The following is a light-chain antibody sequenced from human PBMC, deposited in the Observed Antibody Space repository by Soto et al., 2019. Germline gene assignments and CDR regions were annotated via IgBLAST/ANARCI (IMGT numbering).Light chain of an antibody. CDR2: GAS. Sequence: EIVLTQSPGTLSLSPGERATLSCRASQSVSSNFLAWYQQKPGQAPRLLIYGASSRATGIPDRFSGSGSGTDFNLTISRLEPEDFAVYYYQQYGSSPRTFGQGTKVEIK. CDR3: QQYGSSPRT. CDR1: QSVSSNF. V-gene: IGKV3-20*01. J-gene: IGKJ1*01.